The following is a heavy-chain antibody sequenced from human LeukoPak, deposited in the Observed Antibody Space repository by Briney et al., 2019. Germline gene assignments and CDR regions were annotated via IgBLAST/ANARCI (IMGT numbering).Heavy chain of an antibody. CDR1: GFSFSDYG. CDR3: AKESKGSESSFDL. V-gene: IGHV3-30*02. Sequence: PGGSLRLSCAASGFSFSDYGMHWVRQTPGKGLEWVTFIQFDESDKFYADSVKGRFIISRDNSKSTLYLHMNSLRPEDTAVYYCAKESKGSESSFDLWGQGTMVTVSS. D-gene: IGHD3-10*01. J-gene: IGHJ3*01. CDR2: IQFDESDK.